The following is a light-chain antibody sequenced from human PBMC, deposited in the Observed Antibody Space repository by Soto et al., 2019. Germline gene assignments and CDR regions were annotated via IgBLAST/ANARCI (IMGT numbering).Light chain of an antibody. J-gene: IGLJ2*01. V-gene: IGLV2-14*01. CDR2: EVS. CDR3: SSYTSSSTLVV. CDR1: SSDVGGYNY. Sequence: QSALTQPASVSGSPGQSITISCTGTSSDVGGYNYVSWYQQHPGKAPKLMIYEVSNRPSGVSNRFSGSKSGNTASLTISGLLAEDEADYYCSSYTSSSTLVVFGRGTKLIVL.